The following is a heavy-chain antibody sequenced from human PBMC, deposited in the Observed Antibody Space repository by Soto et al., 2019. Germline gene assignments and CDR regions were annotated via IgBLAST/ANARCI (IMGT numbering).Heavy chain of an antibody. CDR2: MNPNSGNT. D-gene: IGHD3-3*01. V-gene: IGHV1-8*01. CDR3: ARGGTIFGIEYYYYYYMDV. Sequence: ASVKVSCKASGYTFTSYDINWVRQATGQGLEWMGWMNPNSGNTGYAQKFQGRVTMTRNTSISTAYMELSSLRSEDTAVYYCARGGTIFGIEYYYYYYMDVWGKGTTVTVS. J-gene: IGHJ6*03. CDR1: GYTFTSYD.